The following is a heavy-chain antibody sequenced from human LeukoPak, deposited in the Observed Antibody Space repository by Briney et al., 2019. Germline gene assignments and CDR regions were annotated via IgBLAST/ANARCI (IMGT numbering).Heavy chain of an antibody. D-gene: IGHD3-16*01. J-gene: IGHJ4*02. Sequence: SETLSLTCTVSGGPISSYYWSWIRQPAGKGLEWIGRIYTSGSTNYNPSLKSRVTMSVDTSKNQFSLKLSSVTAADTAVYYCARDDAWGGYFDYWGQGTLVTVSS. V-gene: IGHV4-4*07. CDR1: GGPISSYY. CDR3: ARDDAWGGYFDY. CDR2: IYTSGST.